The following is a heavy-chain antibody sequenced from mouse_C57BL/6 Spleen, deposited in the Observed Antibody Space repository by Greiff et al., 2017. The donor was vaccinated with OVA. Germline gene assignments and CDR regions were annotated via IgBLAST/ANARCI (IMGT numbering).Heavy chain of an antibody. CDR2: FHPYNDDT. CDR3: ARGGTTVVAPYYFDY. Sequence: QVQLKESGAELVKPGASVKMSCKASGYTFTTYPIEWMKQNHGKSLEWIGNFHPYNDDTKYNEKFKGKATLTVEKSSSTVYLELSRLTSDDSAVYDCARGGTTVVAPYYFDYWGQGTTLTVSS. CDR1: GYTFTTYP. V-gene: IGHV1-47*01. J-gene: IGHJ2*01. D-gene: IGHD1-1*01.